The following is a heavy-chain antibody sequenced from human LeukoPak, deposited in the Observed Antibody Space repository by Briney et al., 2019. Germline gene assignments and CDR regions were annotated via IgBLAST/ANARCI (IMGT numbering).Heavy chain of an antibody. CDR3: ARGLPNYYGMDV. CDR2: ISGSGGST. V-gene: IGHV3-23*01. Sequence: GGSLRLSCAASGFTFSNYAMTWVRQAPGKGLEWVSSISGSGGSTYYADSVKGRFTISRDNSKNTLYLQMYSLRAEDTAVYYCARGLPNYYGMDVWGQGTTVTVSS. CDR1: GFTFSNYA. J-gene: IGHJ6*02.